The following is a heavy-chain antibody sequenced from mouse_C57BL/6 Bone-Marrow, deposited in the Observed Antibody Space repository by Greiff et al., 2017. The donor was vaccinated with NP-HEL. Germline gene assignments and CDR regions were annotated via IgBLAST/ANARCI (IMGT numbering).Heavy chain of an antibody. Sequence: EVKVVESGGGLVQSGRSLRLSCATSGFTFSDFYMEWVRQAPGKGLEWIAASRNKANDYTTEYSASVKGRFIVSRDTSQSILYLQMNALRAEDTAIYDCARDYYGNFDDWGQGTTLTVAS. CDR1: GFTFSDFY. V-gene: IGHV7-1*01. CDR2: SRNKANDYTT. CDR3: ARDYYGNFDD. J-gene: IGHJ2*01. D-gene: IGHD1-1*01.